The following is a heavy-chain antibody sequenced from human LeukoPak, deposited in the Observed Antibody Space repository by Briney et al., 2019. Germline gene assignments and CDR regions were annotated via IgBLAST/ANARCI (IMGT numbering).Heavy chain of an antibody. CDR2: IRSKTDGGTV. V-gene: IGHV3-15*01. CDR1: GFSFSSAW. D-gene: IGHD3-10*01. J-gene: IGHJ4*02. CDR3: IVSNYYSSGSYNFDC. Sequence: MPGGSLRLSCAASGFSFSSAWMTWVRHPPGKGLEWVGRIRSKTDGGTVDYSAPVKGRFTIARDDSINTLYLQVTSLKTEDTAMYYCIVSNYYSSGSYNFDCWGQGTLVTVSS.